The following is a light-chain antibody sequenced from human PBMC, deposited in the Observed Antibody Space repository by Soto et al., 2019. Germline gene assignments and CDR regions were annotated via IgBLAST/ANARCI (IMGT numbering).Light chain of an antibody. CDR1: SSNIGSNY. J-gene: IGLJ3*02. CDR3: AAGDNSMSRWV. Sequence: QSVLTQPPSASGTPGQRVTISCSGSSSNIGSNYVYSYQQLPAAAPKLLIYKNNQRPSVVPDRFWCYTSAASASLAISGLRYEDEADYYCAAGDNSMSRWVFGGGTKLTVL. V-gene: IGLV1-47*01. CDR2: KNN.